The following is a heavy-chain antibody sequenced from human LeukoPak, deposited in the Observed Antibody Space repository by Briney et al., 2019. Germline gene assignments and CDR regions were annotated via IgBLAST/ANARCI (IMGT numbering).Heavy chain of an antibody. Sequence: GGSLRLSCAASGFTFSSFEMNWVRQAPGKGLEWLSYITSSDTTTFYADSVKGRFTISRDNAKNSLYLHMNSLRAEDTALYYCAREKSGVPGDAFDIWGRGTMVTVSS. J-gene: IGHJ3*02. D-gene: IGHD1-26*01. CDR1: GFTFSSFE. CDR3: AREKSGVPGDAFDI. CDR2: ITSSDTTT. V-gene: IGHV3-48*03.